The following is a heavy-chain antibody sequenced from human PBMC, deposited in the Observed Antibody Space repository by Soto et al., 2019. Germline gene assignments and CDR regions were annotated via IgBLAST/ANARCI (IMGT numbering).Heavy chain of an antibody. CDR2: IYYSGST. CDR1: GGSISSSSYY. D-gene: IGHD3-10*01. V-gene: IGHV4-39*02. CDR3: VRDYTYGTGTSYGHNWFDP. J-gene: IGHJ5*02. Sequence: PSETLSLTCTVSGGSISSSSYYWGWIRQPPGKGLEWIGSIYYSGSTYYNPSLKSRVTISVDTSKNQFSLKLSSVTAADTAVYYCVRDYTYGTGTSYGHNWFDPWGQGTLVTVSS.